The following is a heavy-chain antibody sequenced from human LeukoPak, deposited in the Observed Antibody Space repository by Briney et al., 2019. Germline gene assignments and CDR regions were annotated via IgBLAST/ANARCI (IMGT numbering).Heavy chain of an antibody. Sequence: GGSLRLSCAASGFTISDNYMSWVRQAPGKGLEWVSVMYSGGDTYYADSVKGRFTFSRDISKNTLYLQMNGLRTEDTAMYYCARDAPQVPAAGVLASWGQGTLVTVSS. J-gene: IGHJ5*02. CDR1: GFTISDNY. V-gene: IGHV3-53*01. CDR3: ARDAPQVPAAGVLAS. CDR2: MYSGGDT. D-gene: IGHD6-13*01.